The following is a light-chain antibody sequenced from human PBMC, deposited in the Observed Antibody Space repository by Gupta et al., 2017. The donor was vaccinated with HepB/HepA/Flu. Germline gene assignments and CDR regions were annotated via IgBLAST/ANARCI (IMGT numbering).Light chain of an antibody. J-gene: IGLJ1*01. V-gene: IGLV3-1*01. CDR2: QDS. CDR3: QAWDSSNYV. CDR1: KLGDKY. Sequence: SYELTQPPSVSVSPGQTASITRSGDKLGDKYACWYQQKPGQPPVLVIYQDSKRPSGIPERFSGSNSGNTATLTISGTQAMDEADYYCQAWDSSNYVFGTGTKVTVL.